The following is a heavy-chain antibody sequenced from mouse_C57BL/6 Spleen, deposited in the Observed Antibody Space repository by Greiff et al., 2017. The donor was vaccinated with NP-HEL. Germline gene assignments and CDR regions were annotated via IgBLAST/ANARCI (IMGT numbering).Heavy chain of an antibody. V-gene: IGHV5-12*01. Sequence: EVMLVESGGGLVQPGGSLKLSCAASGFTFSDYYMYWVRQTPEKRLEWVAYISNGGGSTYYPDTVKGRFTISRDNAKNTLYLQMSRLKSEDTAMYYCARQSDYDVFDYWGQGTTLTVSS. J-gene: IGHJ2*01. D-gene: IGHD2-4*01. CDR1: GFTFSDYY. CDR2: ISNGGGST. CDR3: ARQSDYDVFDY.